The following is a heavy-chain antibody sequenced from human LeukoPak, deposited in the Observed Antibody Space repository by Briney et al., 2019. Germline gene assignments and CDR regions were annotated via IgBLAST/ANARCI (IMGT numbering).Heavy chain of an antibody. D-gene: IGHD6-19*01. CDR2: IRSKAYGGTT. Sequence: GGSLRLSCTASGFTFGDYAMSWFRQAPGKGLEWVGFIRSKAYGGTTEYAASVKGRFTISRDDSKSIAYLQMNSLKTEDTAVYYFTRVGSSGWTTLYYFDYWGQGPLVTVSS. V-gene: IGHV3-49*03. CDR1: GFTFGDYA. J-gene: IGHJ4*02. CDR3: TRVGSSGWTTLYYFDY.